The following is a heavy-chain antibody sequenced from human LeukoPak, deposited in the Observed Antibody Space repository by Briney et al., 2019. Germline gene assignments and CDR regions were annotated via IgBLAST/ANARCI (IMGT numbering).Heavy chain of an antibody. J-gene: IGHJ6*02. CDR3: ARGGYYYDSSGYYRHSQNYYYGMDV. CDR1: GYTFTSYG. Sequence: GASVKVSCKASGYTFTSYGISWVRQAPGQGLEWMGWINPNSGGTNYAQKFQGWVTMTRDTSISTAYMELSRLRSDDTAVYYCARGGYYYDSSGYYRHSQNYYYGMDVWGQGTTVTVSS. D-gene: IGHD3-22*01. V-gene: IGHV1-2*04. CDR2: INPNSGGT.